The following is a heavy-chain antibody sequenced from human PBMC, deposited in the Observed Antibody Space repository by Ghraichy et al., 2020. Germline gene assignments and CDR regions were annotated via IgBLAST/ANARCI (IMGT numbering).Heavy chain of an antibody. D-gene: IGHD3-3*01. CDR3: AKDFWSGYWS. V-gene: IGHV3-30*18. Sequence: GGSLRLSCAASGFTFSSYAMHWVRQAPGKGLEWVAVISYDGSNKYYADSVKGRFTISRDNSKNTLYLQMNSLRAEDTAVYYCAKDFWSGYWSWGQGTLVTVSS. CDR1: GFTFSSYA. CDR2: ISYDGSNK. J-gene: IGHJ4*02.